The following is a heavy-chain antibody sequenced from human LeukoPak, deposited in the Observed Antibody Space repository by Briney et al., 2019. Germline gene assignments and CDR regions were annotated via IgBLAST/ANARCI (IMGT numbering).Heavy chain of an antibody. CDR2: ISYDGSNK. Sequence: PGGSLRLSCAASGFTFSSHAMHWVRQAPGKGLEWVAVISYDGSNKYYADSVKGRFTISRDNSKNTLYLQMNSLRAEDTAVYYCARDLGPYGDYGDYFDYWDQGTLVTVSS. D-gene: IGHD4-17*01. CDR1: GFTFSSHA. CDR3: ARDLGPYGDYGDYFDY. J-gene: IGHJ4*02. V-gene: IGHV3-30*04.